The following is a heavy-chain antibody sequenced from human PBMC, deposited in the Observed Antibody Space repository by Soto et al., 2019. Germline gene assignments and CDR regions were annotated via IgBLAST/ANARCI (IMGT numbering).Heavy chain of an antibody. V-gene: IGHV1-69*01. CDR2: IIPIFGTA. CDR3: AWMYYDTLTGYYSPGLFDY. D-gene: IGHD3-9*01. J-gene: IGHJ4*02. Sequence: QVQLVQSGAEVKKPGSSVKVSCKASGGTFSSYAISWVRQAPGQGLEWMGGIIPIFGTANYAQKFQGRVTITADESTSTAYMELSSLRSEDTAVYYCAWMYYDTLTGYYSPGLFDYWGQGTLVTVSS. CDR1: GGTFSSYA.